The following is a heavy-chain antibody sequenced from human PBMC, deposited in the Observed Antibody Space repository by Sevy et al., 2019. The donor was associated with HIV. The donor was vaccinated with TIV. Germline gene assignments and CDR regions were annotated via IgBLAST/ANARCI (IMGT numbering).Heavy chain of an antibody. J-gene: IGHJ4*02. D-gene: IGHD2-15*01. CDR2: ISGSGGST. V-gene: IGHV3-23*01. Sequence: GGSLRLSCAASGFTFSSYAMSWVRQAPGKGLEWVSAISGSGGSTYYADSVKGRFTISRDNSKNTLYLQMNSLRAEDTAVYYCAKFPELLSRFGYFDYWGQGTLVTVSS. CDR3: AKFPELLSRFGYFDY. CDR1: GFTFSSYA.